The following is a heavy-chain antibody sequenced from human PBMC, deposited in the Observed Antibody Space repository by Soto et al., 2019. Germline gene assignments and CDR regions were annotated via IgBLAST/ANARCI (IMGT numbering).Heavy chain of an antibody. D-gene: IGHD1-26*01. Sequence: QVQLVESGGGVVQPGRSLRLSCAASGFSFSRYGMHWVRQAPGKGLEWVAVISYDGSKKYDADSVKGRFTISRDNSKNPRYLQMNNLRPEDTAVYYCVRDSISGSYYFYYYGMDVWGLGTTVTVSS. CDR3: VRDSISGSYYFYYYGMDV. J-gene: IGHJ6*02. CDR1: GFSFSRYG. V-gene: IGHV3-30*03. CDR2: ISYDGSKK.